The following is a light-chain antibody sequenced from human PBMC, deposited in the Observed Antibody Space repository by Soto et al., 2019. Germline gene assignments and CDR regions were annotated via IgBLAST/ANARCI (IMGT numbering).Light chain of an antibody. J-gene: IGKJ1*01. CDR1: QSFSSSY. CDR3: QQYKSYWT. V-gene: IGKV3-20*01. Sequence: EIVLPPSQGTRSFSPGERAPLSCRASQSFSSSYVAWYQQKPVQAPRLLIYETSSRATGLPDRFSGSGSQTDFTLTISRLKPDDFETYYRQQYKSYWTVSQGTKVDIK. CDR2: ETS.